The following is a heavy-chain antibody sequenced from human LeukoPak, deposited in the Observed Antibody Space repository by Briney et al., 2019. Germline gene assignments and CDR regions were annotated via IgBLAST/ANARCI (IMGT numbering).Heavy chain of an antibody. CDR2: ISGSGGST. J-gene: IGHJ4*02. CDR3: ARGGRGNTYGLFDC. Sequence: PGGSLRLSCAASGFTFSSYAMSWVRQAPGKGLEWVSAISGSGGSTYYADSVKGRFTISRDNAKNTVFLEMNSLRAEDTAVYYCARGGRGNTYGLFDCWGQGTLVTVSS. CDR1: GFTFSSYA. D-gene: IGHD5-18*01. V-gene: IGHV3-23*01.